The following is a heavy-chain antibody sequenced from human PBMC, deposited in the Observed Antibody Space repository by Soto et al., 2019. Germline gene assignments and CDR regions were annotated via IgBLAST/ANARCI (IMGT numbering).Heavy chain of an antibody. CDR1: GGSISSGGYY. CDR2: IYYSGST. D-gene: IGHD6-13*01. Sequence: SETLSLTCTVSGGSISSGGYYWSWSRQHPGKGLEWIGYIYYSGSTYYNPSLKSRVTISVDTSKNQFSLKLSSVTAADTAVYYCARVTQQQLAFDYWGQGTLVTVSS. J-gene: IGHJ4*02. CDR3: ARVTQQQLAFDY. V-gene: IGHV4-31*03.